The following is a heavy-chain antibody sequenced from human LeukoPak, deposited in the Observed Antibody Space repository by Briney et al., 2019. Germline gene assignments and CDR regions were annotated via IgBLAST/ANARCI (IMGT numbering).Heavy chain of an antibody. CDR1: GYIDTNYV. D-gene: IGHD2-2*01. V-gene: IGHV1-18*01. CDR2: INTYNGKK. CDR3: ARAEVGLTVVSVALPYFQH. J-gene: IGHJ1*01. Sequence: ASVNVSCKASGYIDTNYVINSVRQAPGQRLEWMGWINTYNGKKNYAQKFQGRATMTRGTSTRTAYIAPRNLTYDDTALYYCARAEVGLTVVSVALPYFQHWGQGTLVIVSS.